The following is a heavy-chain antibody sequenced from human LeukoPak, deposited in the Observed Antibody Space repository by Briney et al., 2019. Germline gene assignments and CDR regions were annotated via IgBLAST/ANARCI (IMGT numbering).Heavy chain of an antibody. CDR2: IIPIFGTA. V-gene: IGHV1-69*05. J-gene: IGHJ4*02. D-gene: IGHD3-22*01. Sequence: GASVKVSCKASGGTFSSYAISWVRQAPGQGLEWMGGIIPIFGTANYAQKFQGRVTITTDESTSTAYMELSSLRSEDTAVCYCASRPFYDSSGYYSPDTYWGQGTLVTVSS. CDR1: GGTFSSYA. CDR3: ASRPFYDSSGYYSPDTY.